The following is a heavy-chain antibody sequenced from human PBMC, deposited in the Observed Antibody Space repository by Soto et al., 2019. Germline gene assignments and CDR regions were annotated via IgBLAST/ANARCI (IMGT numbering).Heavy chain of an antibody. J-gene: IGHJ4*02. V-gene: IGHV4-39*01. Sequence: SETLSLTCTVSGGSISSSSYYWGWIRQPPGKGLEWIGSIYYSGSTYYNPSLKSRVTISVDTSKNQFSLKLSSVTAADTAVYYCARLRHYGDYAVYWGQGTLVTVSS. CDR2: IYYSGST. CDR3: ARLRHYGDYAVY. D-gene: IGHD4-17*01. CDR1: GGSISSSSYY.